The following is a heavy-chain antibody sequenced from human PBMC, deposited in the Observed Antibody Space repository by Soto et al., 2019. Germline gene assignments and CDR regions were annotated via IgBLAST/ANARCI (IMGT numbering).Heavy chain of an antibody. V-gene: IGHV4-59*01. CDR2: ISDSGST. Sequence: LSLTCTVSGGAIISNYWSWIRQPPGKGLQWIAYISDSGSTEHNPSLKSRVTMSVDTSKNQFSLKLTSVTAADTAVYYCARGPGRSGYVSWFDPWGQGALVTVSS. CDR3: ARGPGRSGYVSWFDP. D-gene: IGHD3-3*01. CDR1: GGAIISNY. J-gene: IGHJ5*02.